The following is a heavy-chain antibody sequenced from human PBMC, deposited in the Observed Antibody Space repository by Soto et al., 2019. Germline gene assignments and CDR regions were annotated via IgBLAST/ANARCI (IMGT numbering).Heavy chain of an antibody. D-gene: IGHD6-13*01. CDR2: MNPGSGKT. CDR3: ARMASAGTLNWFDP. CDR1: GYTLINYD. V-gene: IGHV1-8*02. J-gene: IGHJ5*02. Sequence: VEVSCEACGYTLINYDISWVRQATGQGLEWMGWMNPGSGKTGYANKFQGRVTMTRDASTSTAHLELSSLTSEDTAVYYCARMASAGTLNWFDPWGQGTLVTVSS.